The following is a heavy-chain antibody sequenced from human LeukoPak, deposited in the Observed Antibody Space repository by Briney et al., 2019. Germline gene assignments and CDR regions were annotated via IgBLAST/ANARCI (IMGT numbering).Heavy chain of an antibody. Sequence: GESLKISCKGSGYSFTSYWIGWVRQMPGKGLEWMGIIYLGDSDKRYSPPFQGHVPISADTSIRTAYLQWSSLKASDTAMYYCARSGGPRESYGMDVWGQGTTVTVSS. D-gene: IGHD3-16*01. CDR2: IYLGDSDK. J-gene: IGHJ6*02. V-gene: IGHV5-51*01. CDR1: GYSFTSYW. CDR3: ARSGGPRESYGMDV.